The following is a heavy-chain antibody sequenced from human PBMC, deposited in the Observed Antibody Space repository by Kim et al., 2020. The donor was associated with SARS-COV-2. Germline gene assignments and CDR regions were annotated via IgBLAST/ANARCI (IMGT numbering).Heavy chain of an antibody. V-gene: IGHV3-30*01. J-gene: IGHJ4*02. D-gene: IGHD6-19*01. Sequence: YYADSVKGRFTISRDNSQHTLYLQMNSLRAEDTAVYYCARGRSLVAGLDYWGQGTLVTVSS. CDR3: ARGRSLVAGLDY.